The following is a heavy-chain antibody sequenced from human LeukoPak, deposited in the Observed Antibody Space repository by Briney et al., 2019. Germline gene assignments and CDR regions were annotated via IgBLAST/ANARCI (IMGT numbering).Heavy chain of an antibody. Sequence: GGSLRLSCAASGFTFSNYALHWVRQAPGKGLEWMAIISYDGGNKYYADSVKGRFTISRDNSKNTLYLQMNSLRVEDTALYYCARAAKYCSSISCYKNWFDPWGQGTLVTVSS. D-gene: IGHD2-2*02. CDR2: ISYDGGNK. CDR1: GFTFSNYA. V-gene: IGHV3-30-3*01. J-gene: IGHJ5*02. CDR3: ARAAKYCSSISCYKNWFDP.